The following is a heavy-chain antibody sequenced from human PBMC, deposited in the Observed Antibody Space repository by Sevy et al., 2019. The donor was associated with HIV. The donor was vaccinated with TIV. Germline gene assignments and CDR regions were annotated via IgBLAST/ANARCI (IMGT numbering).Heavy chain of an antibody. D-gene: IGHD5-12*01. CDR3: ARDQVVATITSTPRRCFDP. J-gene: IGHJ5*02. CDR2: IYYSGST. V-gene: IGHV4-31*03. CDR1: GGSISSGGYY. Sequence: SETLSLTCTVSGGSISSGGYYWSWIRQHPGKGLEWIGYIYYSGSTYYNPSLKSRVTISVDTSKNQFSLKLSSVTAADTPVYYCARDQVVATITSTPRRCFDPWGQGTLVTVSS.